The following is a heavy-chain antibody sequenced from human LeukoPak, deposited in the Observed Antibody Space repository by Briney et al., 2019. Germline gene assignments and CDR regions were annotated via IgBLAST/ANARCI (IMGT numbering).Heavy chain of an antibody. D-gene: IGHD1-26*01. CDR1: GYTFTSYD. Sequence: GASVKVSCKASGYTFTSYDINWVRQATGQGLEWMGWMNPNSGNTGYAQKFQGRVTMTTDTSTSTAYMELRSLRSDDTAVYYCAREEGIVGTTADYWGQGTLVTVSS. J-gene: IGHJ4*02. V-gene: IGHV1-8*01. CDR3: AREEGIVGTTADY. CDR2: MNPNSGNT.